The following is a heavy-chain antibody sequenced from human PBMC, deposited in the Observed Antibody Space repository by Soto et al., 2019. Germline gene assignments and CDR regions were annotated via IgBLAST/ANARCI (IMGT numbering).Heavy chain of an antibody. CDR2: ISYDGSNK. J-gene: IGHJ4*02. CDR1: GFTFSSYG. V-gene: IGHV3-30*18. D-gene: IGHD1-26*01. Sequence: QVQLVESGGGVVQPGRSLRLSCAASGFTFSSYGMHWVRQAPGKGLEWVAVISYDGSNKYYADSAKGRFTISRDNSKNTLYLQMNSLRAEDTAVYYCAKDLLVVGATPAYYWGQGTLVTVSS. CDR3: AKDLLVVGATPAYY.